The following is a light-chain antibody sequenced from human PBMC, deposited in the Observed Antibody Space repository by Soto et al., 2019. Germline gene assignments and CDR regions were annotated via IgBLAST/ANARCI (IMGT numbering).Light chain of an antibody. CDR3: AAWDDSLNGRL. J-gene: IGLJ3*02. CDR1: SSNIGSNI. CDR2: SNN. V-gene: IGLV1-44*01. Sequence: QSVLTQPPSASGTPGQRVTISCSGSSSNIGSNIVNWYQQLPGTAPKLLIYSNNQRPSGVPDRFFGSKSGTSASLAISGLQSEDEADYHCAAWDDSLNGRLFGGGTKVTVL.